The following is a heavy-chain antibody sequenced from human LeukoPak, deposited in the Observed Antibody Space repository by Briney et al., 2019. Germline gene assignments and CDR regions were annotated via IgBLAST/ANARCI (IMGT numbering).Heavy chain of an antibody. CDR3: ARSGKDIVVVPAAEGFDP. CDR1: GYTFTSYY. D-gene: IGHD2-2*01. J-gene: IGHJ5*02. CDR2: INPSGGST. Sequence: ASVKVSCKASGYTFTSYYMHGVRQAPGQGLEWMGIINPSGGSTSYAQKFQGRVTMTRDTSTSTVYMELSSLRSEDTAVYYCARSGKDIVVVPAAEGFDPWGQGTLVTVSS. V-gene: IGHV1-46*01.